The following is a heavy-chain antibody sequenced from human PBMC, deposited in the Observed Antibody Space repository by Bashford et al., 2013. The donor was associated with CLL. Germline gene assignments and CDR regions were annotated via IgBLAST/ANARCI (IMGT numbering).Heavy chain of an antibody. CDR3: ARLPKSWHYDFWSGYWGPYFDY. Sequence: ISWVRQAPRTRGVEWDGRGVIPIFGTANYAQKFQGRVTITADESTSTAYMELSSLRSEDTAVYYCARLPKSWHYDFWSGYWGPYFDYWAQGTPGHPSPQ. V-gene: IGHV1-69*01. D-gene: IGHD3-3*01. J-gene: IGHJ4*02. CDR2: VIPIFGTA.